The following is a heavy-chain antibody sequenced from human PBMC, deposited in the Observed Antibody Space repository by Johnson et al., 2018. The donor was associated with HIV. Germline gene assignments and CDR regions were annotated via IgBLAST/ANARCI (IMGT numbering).Heavy chain of an antibody. D-gene: IGHD5-24*01. CDR1: GFTFHHYG. Sequence: QVQLLESGGGLVNPGPSLRLPCSPSGFTFHHYGIPSVRQGPRQGLESVALISYDGSNTFYVDSVKARFTISRDDARNPLYLQMNRLSAEDTAVYYCAREWLYGFDIWGQGTMVTVSS. V-gene: IGHV3-30*03. CDR3: AREWLYGFDI. CDR2: ISYDGSNT. J-gene: IGHJ3*02.